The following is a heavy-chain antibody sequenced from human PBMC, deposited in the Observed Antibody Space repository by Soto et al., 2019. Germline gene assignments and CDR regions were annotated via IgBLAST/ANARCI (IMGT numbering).Heavy chain of an antibody. D-gene: IGHD3-3*01. CDR2: IHYSGST. CDR1: GGSISSYY. CDR3: ARGHYDFWSGYFATIDY. V-gene: IGHV4-59*08. J-gene: IGHJ4*02. Sequence: SETLSLTCTVSGGSISSYYWSWIRQPPGKGLEWIGYIHYSGSTKYYPSLKSRVTISADTSKNQFSLKLSSVTAADTAVYYCARGHYDFWSGYFATIDYWGQGTLVTAPQ.